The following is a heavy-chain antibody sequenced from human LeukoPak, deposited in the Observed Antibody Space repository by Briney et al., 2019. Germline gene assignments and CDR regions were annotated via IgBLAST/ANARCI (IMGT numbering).Heavy chain of an antibody. V-gene: IGHV1-69*04. D-gene: IGHD3-22*01. Sequence: SVKVSCKASGGTFSSYAISWVRQAPGQGLEWMGRIIPILGIANYAQKFQGRVTITADKSTSTAYMELSSLRSEDTAVYYCARDWSYYYDSSGSSDAFDIWGQGTMVTVSS. J-gene: IGHJ3*02. CDR2: IIPILGIA. CDR3: ARDWSYYYDSSGSSDAFDI. CDR1: GGTFSSYA.